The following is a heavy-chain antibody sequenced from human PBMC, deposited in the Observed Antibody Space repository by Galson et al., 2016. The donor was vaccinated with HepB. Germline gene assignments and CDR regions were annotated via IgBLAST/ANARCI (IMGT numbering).Heavy chain of an antibody. CDR2: INPSGGST. J-gene: IGHJ4*02. CDR1: GYTFTSYY. CDR3: ARGTGTGGYFDY. Sequence: FVKVSCKASGYTFTSYYMHWVRQAPGQGLEWMGIINPSGGSTSYAQKFQGRVTVTRDTSTSTVYMELSSLRSEDTAVYYCARGTGTGGYFDYWGQGTLVTVSS. V-gene: IGHV1-46*01. D-gene: IGHD3/OR15-3a*01.